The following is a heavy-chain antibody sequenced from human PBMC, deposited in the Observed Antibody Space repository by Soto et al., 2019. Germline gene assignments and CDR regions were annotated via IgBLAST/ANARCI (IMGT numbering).Heavy chain of an antibody. CDR2: ISGGGDST. CDR1: GFTFSNYV. J-gene: IGHJ5*01. Sequence: EVLLLESGGGLVQPGGSQRLSCAGSGFTFSNYVMNWVRQAPGKGLEWVSAISGGGDSTYYADSVKGRFTSSRDNSKSTLLLQMSGLRAEDTAIYYCAKRGSSSWSNFDSWGQGTLVTVSS. V-gene: IGHV3-23*01. CDR3: AKRGSSSWSNFDS. D-gene: IGHD6-13*01.